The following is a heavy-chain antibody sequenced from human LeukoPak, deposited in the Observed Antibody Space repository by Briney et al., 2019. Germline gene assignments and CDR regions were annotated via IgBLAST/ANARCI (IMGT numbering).Heavy chain of an antibody. J-gene: IGHJ4*02. D-gene: IGHD3-3*01. V-gene: IGHV4-30-2*01. CDR3: ARGRNYDFWSGWEGDY. CDR2: IYHSGST. Sequence: PSQTLSLTCTVSGGSISSGGYYWSWIQQPPGKGLEWIGYIYHSGSTYYNPSLKSRVTISVDRSKNQFSLKLSSVTAADTAVYYCARGRNYDFWSGWEGDYWGQGTLVTVSS. CDR1: GGSISSGGYY.